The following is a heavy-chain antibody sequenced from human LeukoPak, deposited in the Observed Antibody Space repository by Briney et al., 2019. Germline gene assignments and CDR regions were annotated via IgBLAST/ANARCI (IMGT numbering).Heavy chain of an antibody. Sequence: GASVKVSCKASGGTFSSYAISWVRQAPGQGLEWMGWMNPNSGNTGYAQKFQGRVTITRNTSISTAYMELSSLRSEDTAVYYCATLNWYSFAFDIWGQGTMVTVSS. V-gene: IGHV1-8*03. CDR2: MNPNSGNT. D-gene: IGHD1-7*01. CDR1: GGTFSSYA. CDR3: ATLNWYSFAFDI. J-gene: IGHJ3*02.